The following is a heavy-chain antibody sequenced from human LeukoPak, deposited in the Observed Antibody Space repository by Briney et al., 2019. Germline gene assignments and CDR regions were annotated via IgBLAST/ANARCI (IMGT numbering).Heavy chain of an antibody. CDR3: ARVVAVAKNWFDP. CDR1: GYTFTGYY. V-gene: IGHV1-2*06. D-gene: IGHD6-19*01. J-gene: IGHJ5*02. CDR2: INPNSGGT. Sequence: ASVKVSCKASGYTFTGYYMHWVRQAPGHGLEWMGRINPNSGGTNYAQKFQGRVTMTRDTSISTAYMELSRLRSDDTAVYYCARVVAVAKNWFDPWGQGTLVTVSS.